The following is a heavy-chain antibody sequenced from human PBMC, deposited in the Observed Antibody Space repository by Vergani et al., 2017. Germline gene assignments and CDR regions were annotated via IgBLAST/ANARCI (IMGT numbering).Heavy chain of an antibody. CDR1: GGTFSSYA. V-gene: IGHV1-69*01. J-gene: IGHJ4*02. D-gene: IGHD1-26*01. CDR3: ARTSGSYYDHYFDY. CDR2: IIPLFGTA. Sequence: QVQLVQSGAEVKKPGSSVKVSCKASGGTFSSYAISWVRQAPGQGLEWMGGIIPLFGTANYAQKFQGRVTITADESTSTAYMELSSLRSEDTAVYYCARTSGSYYDHYFDYWGQGTLVTVSS.